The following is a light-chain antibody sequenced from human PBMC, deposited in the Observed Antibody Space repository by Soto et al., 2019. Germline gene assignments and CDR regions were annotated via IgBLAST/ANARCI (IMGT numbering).Light chain of an antibody. CDR2: AAS. CDR1: QSISTY. V-gene: IGKV1-39*01. Sequence: DIQMTQSPSSLSACVGDRVTITCRASQSISTYLNWYQQKAGLAPKLLIYAASSLQSGVPSRFSGSGSGTDFTLTISSLQPEDFATYYCQQTYSTPPTFGQGTKVDIK. J-gene: IGKJ1*01. CDR3: QQTYSTPPT.